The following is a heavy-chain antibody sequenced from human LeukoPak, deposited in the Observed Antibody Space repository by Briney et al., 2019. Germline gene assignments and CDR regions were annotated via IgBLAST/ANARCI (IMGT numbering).Heavy chain of an antibody. CDR2: ISSGSTYI. CDR1: EFTFSTYS. J-gene: IGHJ4*02. Sequence: GGSLRLSCAASEFTFSTYSMNWVRQAPGKGLEWVSSISSGSTYIYYADSVKGRFTISRDNAKNSLYLQMNSLRAEDTAVYYCATSGSYHPFDYWGQGTLVTVSS. V-gene: IGHV3-21*04. D-gene: IGHD1-26*01. CDR3: ATSGSYHPFDY.